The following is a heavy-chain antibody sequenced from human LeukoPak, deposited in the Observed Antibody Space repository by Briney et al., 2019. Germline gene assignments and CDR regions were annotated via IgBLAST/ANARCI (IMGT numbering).Heavy chain of an antibody. Sequence: GGSLRLSCAASGNYWMHWVRQVPGKGLVWVSHINSDGSWTSYADSVKGRFTISKDNAKNTVYLQMNSLRAEDTAVYYCSKDGSTVISYYYGMDVWGQGTTVTVSS. CDR2: INSDGSWT. CDR3: SKDGSTVISYYYGMDV. J-gene: IGHJ6*02. D-gene: IGHD4-17*01. V-gene: IGHV3-74*01. CDR1: GNYW.